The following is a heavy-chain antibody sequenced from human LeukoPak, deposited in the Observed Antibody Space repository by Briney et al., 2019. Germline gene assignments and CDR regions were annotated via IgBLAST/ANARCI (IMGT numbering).Heavy chain of an antibody. V-gene: IGHV4-59*01. CDR3: ARRTSYDTLTGYIYWYFDL. Sequence: SETLSLTCTVSGGSISSYYWSWVRQPPGKGLEWIGYINYSGSTDYNSSLKSRVTMSVDTSKNQFSLKLSSVTAADTPVYFCARRTSYDTLTGYIYWYFDLWGRGTLVTVSS. D-gene: IGHD3-9*01. J-gene: IGHJ2*01. CDR2: INYSGST. CDR1: GGSISSYY.